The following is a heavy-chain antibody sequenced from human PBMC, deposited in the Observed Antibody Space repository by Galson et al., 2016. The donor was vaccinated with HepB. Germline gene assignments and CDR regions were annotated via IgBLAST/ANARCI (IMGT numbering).Heavy chain of an antibody. D-gene: IGHD3-3*01. V-gene: IGHV3-23*01. Sequence: SLRLSCAASGFRFSSLWMSWVRQAPGKGLEWVSAISGDGGGTYYADSVTGRFTISRDNAKNTLYLQMNSRRAEDKAIYYCAKFQSGHCDYWGQGTLVTVSS. CDR3: AKFQSGHCDY. J-gene: IGHJ4*02. CDR1: GFRFSSLW. CDR2: ISGDGGGT.